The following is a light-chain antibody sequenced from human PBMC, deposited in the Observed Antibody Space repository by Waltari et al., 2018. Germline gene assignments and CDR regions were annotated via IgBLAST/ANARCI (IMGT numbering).Light chain of an antibody. CDR1: QRVLYSPNNKNY. CDR2: WAS. J-gene: IGKJ1*01. V-gene: IGKV4-1*01. CDR3: QQYYTMPVT. Sequence: DIVMTQSPDSLAVSLGERATINCKSSQRVLYSPNNKNYLAWYQQKPGQPPKMLIYWASTRESGVPDRFSGSGSGTDFTLPISSLQAEDVAVYYCQQYYTMPVTFGQGTKVEIK.